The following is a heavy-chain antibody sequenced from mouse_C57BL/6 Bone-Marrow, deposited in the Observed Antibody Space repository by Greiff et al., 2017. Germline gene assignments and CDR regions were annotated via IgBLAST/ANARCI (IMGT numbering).Heavy chain of an antibody. CDR1: GYTFTNYW. Sequence: QVQLKQSGAELVRPGTSVKMSCKASGYTFTNYWIGWAQQRPGHGLEWIGDIYPGGGYTSYNEKFKGKATLTADKSSSTAYMQFSSLTSEDSAIYYCARRDENYGYYFDYWGQGTTLTFSS. V-gene: IGHV1-63*01. CDR2: IYPGGGYT. CDR3: ARRDENYGYYFDY. D-gene: IGHD1-1*01. J-gene: IGHJ2*01.